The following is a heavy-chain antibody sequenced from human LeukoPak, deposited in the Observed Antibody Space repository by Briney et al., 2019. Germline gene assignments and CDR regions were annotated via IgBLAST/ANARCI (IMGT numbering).Heavy chain of an antibody. D-gene: IGHD3/OR15-3a*01. J-gene: IGHJ4*02. CDR1: GYTFTSYY. V-gene: IGHV1-46*01. CDR3: ARDPDLRGRFDY. Sequence: ASVKVSYKASGYTFTSYYMHWVRQAPGQGLEWMGIINPSGGSTSYAQKFQGRVTMTRDASTSTVYMELSSLRSEDTAVYYCARDPDLRGRFDYWGQGTLVTVSS. CDR2: INPSGGST.